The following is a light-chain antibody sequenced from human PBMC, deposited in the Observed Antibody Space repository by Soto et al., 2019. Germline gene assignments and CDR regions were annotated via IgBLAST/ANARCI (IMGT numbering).Light chain of an antibody. CDR2: GAS. Sequence: EIVLTQSPGTLSLSPGERATLSCRASQSVSSSYLAWYQQMPSQAPRLLIYGASNRATGIPDRFSGSGSGTDFTLTINILEPDDFSVYYCHQYSSSPLTFGGRSTVDIK. V-gene: IGKV3-20*01. CDR1: QSVSSSY. J-gene: IGKJ4*01. CDR3: HQYSSSPLT.